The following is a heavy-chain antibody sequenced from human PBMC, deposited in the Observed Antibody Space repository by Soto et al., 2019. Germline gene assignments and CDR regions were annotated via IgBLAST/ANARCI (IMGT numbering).Heavy chain of an antibody. CDR2: ISRTASTI. Sequence: EVRLAESGGGLVQPGESLRLSCATGFTFSDYNMNWVRQAPGKGLEWVSYISRTASTIYYADSVRGRFTISRDNAKNSLYLQMTSLRDEDTAVYFCVAEGMATLALDIWGQGTRVTVSS. D-gene: IGHD1-1*01. CDR3: VAEGMATLALDI. J-gene: IGHJ3*02. V-gene: IGHV3-48*02. CDR1: GFTFSDYN.